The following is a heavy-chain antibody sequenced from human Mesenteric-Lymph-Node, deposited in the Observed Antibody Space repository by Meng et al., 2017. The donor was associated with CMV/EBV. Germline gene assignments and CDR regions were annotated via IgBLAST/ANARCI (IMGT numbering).Heavy chain of an antibody. J-gene: IGHJ4*02. CDR1: GGSCSSGGYY. CDR2: IDYSGST. V-gene: IGHV4-39*01. CDR3: ARPEYYDSSGYHT. D-gene: IGHD3-22*01. Sequence: SGGSCSSGGYYWGWSRQPQGKGLAWNGSIDYSGSTYYSPSLKSRLTISVDTSKNQFSLKLNSVTAADTAVYYCARPEYYDSSGYHTWGQGTLVTVSS.